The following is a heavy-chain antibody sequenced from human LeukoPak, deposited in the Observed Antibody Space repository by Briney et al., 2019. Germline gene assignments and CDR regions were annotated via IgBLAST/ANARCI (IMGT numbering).Heavy chain of an antibody. CDR1: GYTFTGYF. V-gene: IGHV1-2*02. J-gene: IGHJ4*02. Sequence: ASVKVSCKASGYTFTGYFMHWVRQAPGQGLEWMGWINPNSGGTNYAQKFQGRVTMTRDTSTSTVYMDLSSLRSEDTAVYYCARWTTTFLDYWGQGTLVTVSS. CDR2: INPNSGGT. D-gene: IGHD1-1*01. CDR3: ARWTTTFLDY.